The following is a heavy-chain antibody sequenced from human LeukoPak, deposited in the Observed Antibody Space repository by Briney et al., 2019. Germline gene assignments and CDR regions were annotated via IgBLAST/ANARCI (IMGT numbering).Heavy chain of an antibody. J-gene: IGHJ4*02. CDR1: GSTFSSYA. Sequence: AGGSLRLSCADSGSTFSSYAMSWVRQAPGKGLEWVSSISGSSTRTYYADSVKGRFTVSRDNPKNTLYLQMNSLRAEDTAVYYCAKQRDYYDSSGYYRGYYFDYWGQGTLVTVSS. V-gene: IGHV3-23*01. D-gene: IGHD3-22*01. CDR3: AKQRDYYDSSGYYRGYYFDY. CDR2: ISGSSTRT.